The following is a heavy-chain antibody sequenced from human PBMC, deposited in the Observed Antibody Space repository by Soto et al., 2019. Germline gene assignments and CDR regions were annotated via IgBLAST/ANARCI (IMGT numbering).Heavy chain of an antibody. Sequence: SETLSLTCAVYGGSFSGYYWSWIRQPPGKGLEWIGEINHSGSTNYNPSLKSRVTISVDTSKNQFSLKLSSVTAADTAVYYCARGRVLLWFGANWFDPWGQGTLVTVSS. D-gene: IGHD3-10*01. CDR2: INHSGST. CDR3: ARGRVLLWFGANWFDP. CDR1: GGSFSGYY. J-gene: IGHJ5*02. V-gene: IGHV4-34*01.